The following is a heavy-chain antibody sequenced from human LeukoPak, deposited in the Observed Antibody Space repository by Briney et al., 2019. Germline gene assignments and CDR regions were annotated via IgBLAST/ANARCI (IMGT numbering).Heavy chain of an antibody. V-gene: IGHV3-7*03. Sequence: GGSLRLSCAASGFSFSRYWMSWVRQAPGKGLEWVANIRDDGGAKKHVESVRGRFTISRDNALNSLYLQMNSLRVEDTAVYYCAGYCGGGTCNAAGYWGQGTLVTVSS. CDR2: IRDDGGAK. CDR1: GFSFSRYW. J-gene: IGHJ4*02. D-gene: IGHD2-15*01. CDR3: AGYCGGGTCNAAGY.